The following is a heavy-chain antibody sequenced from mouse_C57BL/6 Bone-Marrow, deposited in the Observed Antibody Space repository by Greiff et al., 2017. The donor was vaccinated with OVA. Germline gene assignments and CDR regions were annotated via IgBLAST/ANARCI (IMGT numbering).Heavy chain of an antibody. CDR2: IRNKANGYTT. V-gene: IGHV7-3*01. J-gene: IGHJ4*01. CDR1: GFTFTDYY. Sequence: EVHLVESGGGLVQPGGSLSLSCAASGFTFTDYYMSCVRQPPGKALEWLGFIRNKANGYTTEYSASVKGRFTISRDNSQSILYLQMNALRAEDSATYYCARSLIRGAMDYWGQGTSVTVSS. D-gene: IGHD1-1*01. CDR3: ARSLIRGAMDY.